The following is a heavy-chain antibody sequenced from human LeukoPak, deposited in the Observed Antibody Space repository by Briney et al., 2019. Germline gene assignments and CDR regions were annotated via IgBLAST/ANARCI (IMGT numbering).Heavy chain of an antibody. CDR1: GYTFTGYY. J-gene: IGHJ4*02. CDR3: ARGAAVGQKRDY. V-gene: IGHV1-2*06. Sequence: ASVKVSCKASGYTFTGYYTHWVRQAPGQGLEWMGRMNPDSGDTNNAQKFTGRVAMTRDTSISTAYMELSSLRSDDTAVYYCARGAAVGQKRDYWGQGTLVTVSS. D-gene: IGHD6-13*01. CDR2: MNPDSGDT.